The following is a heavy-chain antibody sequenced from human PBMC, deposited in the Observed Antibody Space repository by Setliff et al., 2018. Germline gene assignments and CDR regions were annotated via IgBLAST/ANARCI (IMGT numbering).Heavy chain of an antibody. J-gene: IGHJ6*02. D-gene: IGHD3-22*01. CDR2: IYWDDDK. V-gene: IGHV2-5*02. Sequence: SGPTLVNPTQTLTLTCTLSGLSLSSTGVAVGWFRQPPGKALEWLARIYWDDDKRYSPSLKSRLTITKDTSKNQVVLTMTNMYPGDTATYFCARDSTLYSGYYGMNVWGQGTTVTVSS. CDR1: GLSLSSTGVA. CDR3: ARDSTLYSGYYGMNV.